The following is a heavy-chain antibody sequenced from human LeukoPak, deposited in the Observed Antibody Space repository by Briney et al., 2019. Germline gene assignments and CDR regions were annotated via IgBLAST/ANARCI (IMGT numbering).Heavy chain of an antibody. D-gene: IGHD5-12*01. CDR2: INHSGST. V-gene: IGHV4-34*01. Sequence: SETPPSTCAVYGGSFSGYYWSWIRQPPGKGLEWIGEINHSGSTNYNPSLKSRVTISVDTSKNQFSLKLSSVTAADTAVYYCARVAGGYSGYDYHGGDYWGQGTVVTVSS. CDR3: ARVAGGYSGYDYHGGDY. J-gene: IGHJ4*02. CDR1: GGSFSGYY.